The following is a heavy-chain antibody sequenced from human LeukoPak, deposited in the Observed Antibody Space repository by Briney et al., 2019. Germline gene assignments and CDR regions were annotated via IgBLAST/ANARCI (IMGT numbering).Heavy chain of an antibody. CDR2: MNPNSGNT. CDR3: AQTSTSTGWFDP. D-gene: IGHD7-27*01. J-gene: IGHJ5*02. CDR1: GYTFTSYD. Sequence: ASVKVSCKASGYTFTSYDINRVRQATGQGLEWMGWMNPNSGNTGYAQKFQGRVTMTRNTSISTAYMELSSLRSEDTAVYYCAQTSTSTGWFDPWGQGTLVTVSS. V-gene: IGHV1-8*01.